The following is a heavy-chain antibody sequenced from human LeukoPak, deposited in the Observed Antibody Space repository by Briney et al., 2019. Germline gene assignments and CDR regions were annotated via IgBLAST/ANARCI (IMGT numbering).Heavy chain of an antibody. J-gene: IGHJ4*02. V-gene: IGHV3-74*01. D-gene: IGHD5-24*01. Sequence: GGSLRLSCVASGFTFSGYWMHWVRQAPGMGLVWVSRLNSDGTTINYADSVKGRFTISRDNAKNSLYLQMNSLRVEDTAVYYCAKEGRSLQTYWGQGTLVTVSS. CDR2: LNSDGTTI. CDR3: AKEGRSLQTY. CDR1: GFTFSGYW.